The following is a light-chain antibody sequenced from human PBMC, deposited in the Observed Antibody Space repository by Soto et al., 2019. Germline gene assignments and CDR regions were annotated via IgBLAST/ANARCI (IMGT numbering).Light chain of an antibody. CDR2: DAS. CDR3: QQRSNWLLT. CDR1: QSISSY. Sequence: EIVLTQSPATLSLSPGERATLSCRASQSISSYLAWYQQKPGQAPMLLIYDASNRATGIPARFSGSGSGTDFTLTISSLEPEDFAVYYCQQRSNWLLTFGGGNKVEIK. J-gene: IGKJ4*01. V-gene: IGKV3-11*01.